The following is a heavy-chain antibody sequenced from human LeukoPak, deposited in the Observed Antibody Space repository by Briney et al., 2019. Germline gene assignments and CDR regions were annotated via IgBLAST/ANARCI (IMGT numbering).Heavy chain of an antibody. J-gene: IGHJ4*02. D-gene: IGHD6-13*01. V-gene: IGHV4-39*07. CDR2: IYYSGAT. Sequence: SETLSLTCTVSGGSFSSSTYYWGWIRQPPGKAVEWIGSIYYSGATYYSPSLKSRLTISVDTSKNQFSLKLSSVTAADTAFYYCARKTSNWYMDYWGQGTLVTVSS. CDR3: ARKTSNWYMDY. CDR1: GGSFSSSTYY.